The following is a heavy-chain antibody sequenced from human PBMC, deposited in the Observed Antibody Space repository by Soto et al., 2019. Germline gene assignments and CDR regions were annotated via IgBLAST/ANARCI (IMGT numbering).Heavy chain of an antibody. V-gene: IGHV3-30*18. D-gene: IGHD3-3*01. CDR1: GFTFSTYG. Sequence: GGSRRLSCASSGFTFSTYGMHWVRQAAGKGLEWVAVISYDAKHKYYADSLKGRFTISRDNSKNTLYLQMNSLRAEDTAVYYCAKGAVQDLWSGYYTLFDYWGQGTLVTVSS. CDR2: ISYDAKHK. CDR3: AKGAVQDLWSGYYTLFDY. J-gene: IGHJ4*02.